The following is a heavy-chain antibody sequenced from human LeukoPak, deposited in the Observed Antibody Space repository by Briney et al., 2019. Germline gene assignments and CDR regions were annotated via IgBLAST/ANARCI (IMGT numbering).Heavy chain of an antibody. D-gene: IGHD3-16*01. CDR3: AREVGGFDY. J-gene: IGHJ4*02. CDR1: GFTFNSYA. CDR2: MSYDGSNK. V-gene: IGHV3-30-3*01. Sequence: PGGSLRLSCAASGFTFNSYAMHWVRQAPGKGLEWVAVMSYDGSNKYYADSVKGRFTITRDNSKNTLYLQMNSLRAEDTAVYYCAREVGGFDYWGQGTLVTVSS.